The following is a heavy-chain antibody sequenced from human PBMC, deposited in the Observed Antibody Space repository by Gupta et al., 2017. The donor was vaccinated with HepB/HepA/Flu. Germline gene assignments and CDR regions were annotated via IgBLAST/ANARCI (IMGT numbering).Heavy chain of an antibody. V-gene: IGHV3-20*04. CDR1: GFPFDDYG. CDR3: ARDDGIAARPDPASLNRVSQYYFDY. Sequence: EVQLVESGGGVVRPGGSLRLSCAASGFPFDDYGMSWVRQPPGKGLEWGSGINWNGGSTGYADSVKGRFTISRDNAKNSLYLQMNSLRAEDTALYYCARDDGIAARPDPASLNRVSQYYFDYWGQGTLVTVSS. CDR2: INWNGGST. D-gene: IGHD6-6*01. J-gene: IGHJ4*02.